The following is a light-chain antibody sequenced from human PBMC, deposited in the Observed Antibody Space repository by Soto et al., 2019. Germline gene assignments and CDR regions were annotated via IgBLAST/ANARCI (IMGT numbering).Light chain of an antibody. CDR2: LGS. J-gene: IGKJ1*01. V-gene: IGKV2-28*01. Sequence: DIVMTQSPLSLPVTPGEPASISCRSSQSLLHSDGYNYLDWYLQRPGQSPQLLIYLGSNRASGVPDRFSGSGSGTDFTLTISRVEAEDFGVYYCMQALQTPWTFGQGTQVEMK. CDR1: QSLLHSDGYNY. CDR3: MQALQTPWT.